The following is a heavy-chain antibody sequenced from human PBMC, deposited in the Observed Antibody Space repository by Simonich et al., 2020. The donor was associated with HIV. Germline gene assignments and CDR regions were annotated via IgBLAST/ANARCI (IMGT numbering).Heavy chain of an antibody. V-gene: IGHV4-34*01. Sequence: QVQLQQWGAGLLKPSETLSLICAVYGESLSGYYWSWIRQPPGKGLEWIGEINHSGSTNNNPSLKSRVTISVDTSKNQFSLKLSSVTAADTAVYYCASCGGDCYHFDYWGQGTLVTVSS. CDR2: INHSGST. J-gene: IGHJ4*02. CDR1: GESLSGYY. CDR3: ASCGGDCYHFDY. D-gene: IGHD2-21*02.